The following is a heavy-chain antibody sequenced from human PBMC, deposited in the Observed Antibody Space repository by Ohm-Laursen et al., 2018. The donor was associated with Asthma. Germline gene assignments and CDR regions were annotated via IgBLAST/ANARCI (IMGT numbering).Heavy chain of an antibody. Sequence: LSLTCAASGFTFSNFAMTWVRQAPGKGLEWVSAVVEGGRGTTYYADSVKGRFTISRDDSKNTLYLQMNSLRVDDTAVYYCARHLAGDSSSWGQGTLVTVSS. D-gene: IGHD7-27*01. J-gene: IGHJ5*02. CDR3: ARHLAGDSSS. CDR2: VVEGGRGTT. CDR1: GFTFSNFA. V-gene: IGHV3-23*01.